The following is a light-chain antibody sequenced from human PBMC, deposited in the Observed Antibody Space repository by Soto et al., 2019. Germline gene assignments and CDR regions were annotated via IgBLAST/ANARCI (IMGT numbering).Light chain of an antibody. V-gene: IGKV4-1*01. CDR1: QSVLYSSNNKNY. CDR3: QQYYSTPIT. CDR2: WAS. J-gene: IGKJ5*01. Sequence: DIVMTHSPDSLAVSLGESATINCKSSQSVLYSSNNKNYLAWYQQKPGQPPKLLIYWASTRESGVPDRFSGSGSGTDFTLTISSLQAEDAAVYYCQQYYSTPITFGQGTRLEIK.